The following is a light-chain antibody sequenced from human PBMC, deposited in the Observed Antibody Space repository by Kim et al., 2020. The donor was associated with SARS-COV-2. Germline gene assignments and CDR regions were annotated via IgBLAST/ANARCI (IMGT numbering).Light chain of an antibody. Sequence: VSVSPGQTASITCSGDKLGDKYACWYQQKPGQSPVLVIYQDSKRPSGIPERFSGSNSGNTATLTISGTQAMDEADYYCQAWDSIVVFGGGTQLTAL. CDR3: QAWDSIVV. CDR2: QDS. J-gene: IGLJ2*01. V-gene: IGLV3-1*01. CDR1: KLGDKY.